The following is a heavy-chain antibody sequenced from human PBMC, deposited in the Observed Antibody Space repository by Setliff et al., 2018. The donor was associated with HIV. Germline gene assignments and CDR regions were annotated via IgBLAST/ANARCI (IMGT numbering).Heavy chain of an antibody. CDR3: GRDSGWWEIDY. Sequence: SETLSLTCTVSGGSIYSRGFFSGWVRQPPGKGLEGIGSISFRGENHYNPSFMRRVAISADTSKNQYSLNQRYVTASDTAVYYCGRDSGWWEIDYWGQGTLVTVSS. CDR1: GGSIYSRGFF. CDR2: ISFRGEN. D-gene: IGHD6-19*01. V-gene: IGHV4-39*01. J-gene: IGHJ4*02.